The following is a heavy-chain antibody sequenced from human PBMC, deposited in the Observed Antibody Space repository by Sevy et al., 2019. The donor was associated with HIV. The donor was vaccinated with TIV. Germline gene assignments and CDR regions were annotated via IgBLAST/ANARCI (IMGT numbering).Heavy chain of an antibody. CDR1: GFTFDDYA. CDR3: AKGDYDILTGYFDY. V-gene: IGHV3-9*01. D-gene: IGHD3-9*01. J-gene: IGHJ4*02. Sequence: GGSLRFSCAASGFTFDDYAMHWVRQAPGKGLEWVSGISWNSGSIDYADSVKGRFTISRDNAKNSLYLQMNSLRAEDTALYYCAKGDYDILTGYFDYWGQGTLVTVSS. CDR2: ISWNSGSI.